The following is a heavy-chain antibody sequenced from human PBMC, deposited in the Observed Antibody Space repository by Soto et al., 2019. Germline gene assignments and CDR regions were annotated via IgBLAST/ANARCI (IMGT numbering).Heavy chain of an antibody. Sequence: QVQLQESGPGLVKPSETLSLTCTVSGGSISSYYWSWIRQPPGKGLEWIGYIYDSGSTKYNPSLRSRVTISVDTSKNQFSLKLNSVTAADTAVYYCARTISAYYFDYWGQGTLVTVSS. J-gene: IGHJ4*02. D-gene: IGHD3-22*01. CDR1: GGSISSYY. V-gene: IGHV4-59*01. CDR2: IYDSGST. CDR3: ARTISAYYFDY.